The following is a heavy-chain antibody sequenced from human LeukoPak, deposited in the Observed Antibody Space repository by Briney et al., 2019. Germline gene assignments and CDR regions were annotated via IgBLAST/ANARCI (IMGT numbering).Heavy chain of an antibody. Sequence: PGGPLRLSCAASGFTFSDYYMSWIRQAPGKGLEWVSYVSSSGSTIYYADSVKGRFTISRDNAKNSLYLQMNSLRAEDTAVYYCARDAAVAATGDAFDIWGQGTMVTVSS. CDR2: VSSSGSTI. V-gene: IGHV3-11*04. D-gene: IGHD2-15*01. CDR3: ARDAAVAATGDAFDI. CDR1: GFTFSDYY. J-gene: IGHJ3*02.